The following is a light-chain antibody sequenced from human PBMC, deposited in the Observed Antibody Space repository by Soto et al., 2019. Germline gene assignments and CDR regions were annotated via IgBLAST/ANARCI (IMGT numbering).Light chain of an antibody. J-gene: IGKJ4*01. CDR2: GAS. V-gene: IGKV3-15*01. Sequence: EIVMTQSPATLSVSPGERATLSCRASQSVSSNLAWYQQKPGQAPRLLVYGASTRATGIPARFSGSGSGTQCTLTSNSLQSEDFAVYYCQQHNNWPLTFGGGTKVEIK. CDR1: QSVSSN. CDR3: QQHNNWPLT.